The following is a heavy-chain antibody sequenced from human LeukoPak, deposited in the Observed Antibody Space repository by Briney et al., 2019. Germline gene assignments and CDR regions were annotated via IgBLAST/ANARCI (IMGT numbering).Heavy chain of an antibody. D-gene: IGHD2-15*01. J-gene: IGHJ6*02. CDR3: AEGGAKTGSYYYHGLDV. V-gene: IGHV3-21*01. CDR2: TSSSSTYI. CDR1: GFTISTYS. Sequence: GGSLRLSCVASGFTISTYSMTWVRQAPGKGLEWVSSTSSSSTYIYYTDSVRGRFTISRDNFKNSLYLQMNSLRAEDTGVYYCAEGGAKTGSYYYHGLDVWGQGTTVTVSS.